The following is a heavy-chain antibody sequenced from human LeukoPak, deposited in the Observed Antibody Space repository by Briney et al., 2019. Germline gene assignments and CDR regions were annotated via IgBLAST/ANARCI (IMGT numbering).Heavy chain of an antibody. CDR3: ARLGYGDYPNWFDP. CDR2: IYYRGTT. Sequence: PSHTLSLICTVSVRSNSIGYYHCSSIRQHPGKGLEWIGYIYYRGTTSYNTSLKSRVTISVDTSKKKFSLKVSSVTVADTAVYYCARLGYGDYPNWFDPWGQGTLVTVSS. CDR1: VRSNSIGYYH. V-gene: IGHV4-31*03. D-gene: IGHD4-17*01. J-gene: IGHJ5*02.